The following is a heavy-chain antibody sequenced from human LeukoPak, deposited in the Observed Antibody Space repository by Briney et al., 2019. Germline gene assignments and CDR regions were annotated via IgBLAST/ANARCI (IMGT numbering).Heavy chain of an antibody. CDR1: GGSISGYY. CDR2: IYYSGST. Sequence: PSETLSLTCTVSGGSISGYYWSWIRQPPGKGLEWIGYIYYSGSTNYNPSLKSRVTISVDTSKNQFSLKLSSVTAADTAVYYCARTGGAVAGPVFDYWGQGTLVTVSS. D-gene: IGHD2-8*02. CDR3: ARTGGAVAGPVFDY. V-gene: IGHV4-59*01. J-gene: IGHJ4*02.